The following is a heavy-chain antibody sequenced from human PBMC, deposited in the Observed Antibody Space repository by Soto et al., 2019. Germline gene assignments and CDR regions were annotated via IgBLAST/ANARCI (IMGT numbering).Heavy chain of an antibody. J-gene: IGHJ6*02. CDR2: IDPSDSYT. CDR3: ARLVQRSPGDYYYGMEV. CDR1: GYSFTSYW. D-gene: IGHD6-13*01. Sequence: GGSLQISYKGSGYSFTSYWISWVRQMPGKGLEWIGRIDPSDSYTNYSPSFQGHVTISADKSISTAYLQWSSLKASDTAMYYCARLVQRSPGDYYYGMEVWGQGTKVTVSS. V-gene: IGHV5-10-1*01.